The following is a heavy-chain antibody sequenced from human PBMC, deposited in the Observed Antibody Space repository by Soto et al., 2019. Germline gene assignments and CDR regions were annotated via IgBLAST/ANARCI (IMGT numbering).Heavy chain of an antibody. J-gene: IGHJ4*02. D-gene: IGHD5-12*01. CDR2: INAGNGNT. CDR1: GYTFTSYA. V-gene: IGHV1-3*01. Sequence: GASVKVSCKASGYTFTSYAMHWVRQAPGQRLEWMGWINAGNGNTKYSQKFQGRVTITRDTSASTAYMELSSLRSEDTAVYYCARKTSVGYSPFDYWGQGTLVTVSS. CDR3: ARKTSVGYSPFDY.